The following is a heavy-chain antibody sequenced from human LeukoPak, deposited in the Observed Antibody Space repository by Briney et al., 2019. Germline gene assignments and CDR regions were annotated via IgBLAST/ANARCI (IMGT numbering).Heavy chain of an antibody. D-gene: IGHD3-3*01. CDR3: ARQPVDYDSWFDP. V-gene: IGHV4-59*01. CDR2: IYYSGST. J-gene: IGHJ5*02. CDR1: GGSISTYY. Sequence: SETLSLTCTVSGGSISTYYWSWVRQPPGKGLEWIGCIYYSGSTNYNPSLKSPVTISVDTSKNQFFLNLNSVSAADTAIYYCARQPVDYDSWFDPWGQGTLVTVSS.